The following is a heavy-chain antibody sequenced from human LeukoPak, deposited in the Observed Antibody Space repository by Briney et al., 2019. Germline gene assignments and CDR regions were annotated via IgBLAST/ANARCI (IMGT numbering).Heavy chain of an antibody. D-gene: IGHD5-24*01. CDR3: ARDLEMATY. Sequence: GGSLRLSCAASGFPFSSYSMNWVRQAPGKGLEWVSYISSSSSYIYYADSVKGRFTISRDNAKNSLYLQMNSLRAEDTAVYYCARDLEMATYWGQGTLVTVSS. J-gene: IGHJ4*02. CDR2: ISSSSSYI. V-gene: IGHV3-21*01. CDR1: GFPFSSYS.